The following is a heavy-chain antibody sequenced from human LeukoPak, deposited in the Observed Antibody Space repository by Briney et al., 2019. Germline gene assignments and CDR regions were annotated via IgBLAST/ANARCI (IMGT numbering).Heavy chain of an antibody. CDR1: GGSITSSGYY. Sequence: SETLSLTCTVSGGSITSSGYYWVWIRQPPGKGLEWIGSIYYGGSSYYNPSLKSRVTISVDTSKNQFFLNMSSVTAADTAVYYCARPRHNWNYYFDYWGQGTLVTVSS. V-gene: IGHV4-39*01. J-gene: IGHJ4*02. D-gene: IGHD1-7*01. CDR2: IYYGGSS. CDR3: ARPRHNWNYYFDY.